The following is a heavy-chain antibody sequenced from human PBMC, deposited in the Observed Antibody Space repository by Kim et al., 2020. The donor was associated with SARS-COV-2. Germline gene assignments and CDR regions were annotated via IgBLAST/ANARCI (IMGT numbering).Heavy chain of an antibody. Sequence: GGSLRLSCAASGFTFSSYSMNWVRQAPGKGLEWVSYISSSSTIYYADSVKGRFTISRDNAKNSLYLQMNSLRDEDTAVYYCARDWGTTGRDYWGQGTLVT. J-gene: IGHJ4*02. CDR2: ISSSSTI. CDR3: ARDWGTTGRDY. CDR1: GFTFSSYS. V-gene: IGHV3-48*02. D-gene: IGHD3-16*01.